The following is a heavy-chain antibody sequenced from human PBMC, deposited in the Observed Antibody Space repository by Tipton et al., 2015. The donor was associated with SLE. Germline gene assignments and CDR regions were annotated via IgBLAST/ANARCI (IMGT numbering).Heavy chain of an antibody. V-gene: IGHV4-30-2*01. CDR3: ARVHFQYSSSSNYFDY. J-gene: IGHJ4*02. D-gene: IGHD6-6*01. CDR1: GGSISSGGYS. CDR2: IYHSGST. Sequence: TLSLTCAVSGGSISSGGYSWSWIRQPPGKGLEWIGYIYHSGSTYYNPSLKSRVTISVDRSKNQFSLKLSSVTAADTAVYYCARVHFQYSSSSNYFDYWGQGTLVTVSS.